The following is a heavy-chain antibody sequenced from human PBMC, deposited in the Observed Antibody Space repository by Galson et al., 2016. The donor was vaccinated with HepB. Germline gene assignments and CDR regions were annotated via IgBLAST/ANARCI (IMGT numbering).Heavy chain of an antibody. CDR1: GFTFRKHA. Sequence: SLRLSCAASGFTFRKHAMSWVRQAPGMGLEWVTAISDSGDGTYYADSVKGRFTISRDNSKRMVFLQMNSLRAEDTALYYCTKDRRSSAPGFYDMDVWGQGTTVIVSS. J-gene: IGHJ6*02. D-gene: IGHD1-26*01. CDR3: TKDRRSSAPGFYDMDV. CDR2: ISDSGDGT. V-gene: IGHV3-23*01.